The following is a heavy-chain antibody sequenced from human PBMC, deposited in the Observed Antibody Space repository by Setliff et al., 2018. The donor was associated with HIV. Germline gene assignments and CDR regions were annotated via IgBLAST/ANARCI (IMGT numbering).Heavy chain of an antibody. D-gene: IGHD4-4*01. J-gene: IGHJ6*03. CDR1: GFSFSDYW. Sequence: GGSLRLSCKVSGFSFSDYWMHWVRRVPGKGLVWVSRIQNDGSATWYADSVKGRFTISRDNAKNSLYLQMNSLRAEDTAVYYCANPPTVTTDYYYYYMDVWGKGTTVTVSS. CDR3: ANPPTVTTDYYYYYMDV. CDR2: IQNDGSAT. V-gene: IGHV3-74*01.